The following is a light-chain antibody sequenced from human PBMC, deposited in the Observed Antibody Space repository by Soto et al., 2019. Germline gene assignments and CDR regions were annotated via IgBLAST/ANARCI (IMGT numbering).Light chain of an antibody. CDR3: QQYDRSPYT. Sequence: EIVLTQSPDTLSLSPGERATLSCRASQIVNSNDLAWYQHKPGQAPRLLIYGASSRPGGIPDKFSGSASGTDFTFTINRLEPEVFAVYYCQQYDRSPYTFGQGTKLEI. CDR1: QIVNSND. CDR2: GAS. V-gene: IGKV3-20*01. J-gene: IGKJ2*01.